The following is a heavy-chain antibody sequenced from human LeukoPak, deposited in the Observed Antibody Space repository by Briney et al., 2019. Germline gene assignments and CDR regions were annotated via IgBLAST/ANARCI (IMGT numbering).Heavy chain of an antibody. V-gene: IGHV4-30-4*01. CDR3: PRVPESGYFQH. Sequence: SETLSLTCTVSGGSISSGDYYWSWIRQPPGKGLEWIGYIYYSGSTYYNPSLKSRVTISVDTSKNQFSLKLSSVTAADTAVYYCPRVPESGYFQHWGQGTLVTVSS. CDR1: GGSISSGDYY. J-gene: IGHJ1*01. D-gene: IGHD1-14*01. CDR2: IYYSGST.